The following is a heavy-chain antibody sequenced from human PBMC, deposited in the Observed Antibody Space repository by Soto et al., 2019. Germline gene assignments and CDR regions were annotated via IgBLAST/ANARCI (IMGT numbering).Heavy chain of an antibody. D-gene: IGHD4-17*01. CDR1: VGTISSSSYY. CDR2: IYYSGNT. V-gene: IGHV4-39*01. CDR3: ARRLTTIPFVEWYFDL. J-gene: IGHJ2*01. Sequence: PSETLSLTCSASVGTISSSSYYWGWIRQPPGKGLEWIGSIYYSGNTYYNPSLKSRVTISVDTSKNQFSLKLSSVTAADTAVYYCARRLTTIPFVEWYFDLWGRGTLVTVSS.